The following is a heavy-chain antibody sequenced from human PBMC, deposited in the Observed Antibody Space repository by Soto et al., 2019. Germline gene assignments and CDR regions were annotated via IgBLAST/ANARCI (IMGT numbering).Heavy chain of an antibody. Sequence: QLQLQESGPGLVKPSETLSLTCTVSGGSISSSSYYWGWIRQPPGKGLEWIGSIYYSGSTYYNPSLKSRVTISVDTSKNQFSLKLSSVTAADTAVYYCARGIVVVAATLMTRGSHFDYWGQGTLVTVSS. J-gene: IGHJ4*02. D-gene: IGHD2-15*01. CDR3: ARGIVVVAATLMTRGSHFDY. V-gene: IGHV4-39*01. CDR1: GGSISSSSYY. CDR2: IYYSGST.